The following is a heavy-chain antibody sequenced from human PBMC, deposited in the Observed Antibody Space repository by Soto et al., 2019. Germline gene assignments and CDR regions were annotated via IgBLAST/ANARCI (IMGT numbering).Heavy chain of an antibody. J-gene: IGHJ4*02. CDR3: ASEGGYCSSTSSYAFYY. D-gene: IGHD2-2*01. CDR1: GFTFSSYG. Sequence: QVQLVESGGGVVQPGRSLRLSCAASGFTFSSYGMHWVRQAPGKGLEWVAVIWYDGSNKYYADSVKGRFTISRDNSKNTLAVQVNGLRAEDTAVYYFASEGGYCSSTSSYAFYYWGQGTLVTVSS. V-gene: IGHV3-33*01. CDR2: IWYDGSNK.